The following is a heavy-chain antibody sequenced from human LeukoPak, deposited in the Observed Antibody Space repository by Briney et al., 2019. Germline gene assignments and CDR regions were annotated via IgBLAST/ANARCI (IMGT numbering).Heavy chain of an antibody. J-gene: IGHJ4*02. CDR2: IKQDGSEK. CDR1: GFTLSRYW. CDR3: ASCRWSSSWYFDY. V-gene: IGHV3-7*01. D-gene: IGHD6-13*01. Sequence: QPGGSLRLSCAASGFTLSRYWMTWVRQAPGKGLEWVANIKQDGSEKYYVDSVKGRFTISRDNAKNSLYPQINSLRAEDTAVYYCASCRWSSSWYFDYWGQGTLVTVSS.